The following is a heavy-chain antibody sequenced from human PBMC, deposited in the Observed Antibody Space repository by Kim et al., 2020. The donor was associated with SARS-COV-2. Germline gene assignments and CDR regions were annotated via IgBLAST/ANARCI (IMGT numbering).Heavy chain of an antibody. CDR2: ISNSGTT. CDR1: GASMSSGDYY. CDR3: ARVAGDSGPYPYYFD. V-gene: IGHV4-30-4*01. J-gene: IGHJ4*01. D-gene: IGHD3-10*01. Sequence: SETLSLTCTVSGASMSSGDYYWSWIRQPPGKGLEWIGRISNSGTTYYNPFLESRVIISLDMSKNQFSPKLSSETAADTAVYYCARVAGDSGPYPYYFD.